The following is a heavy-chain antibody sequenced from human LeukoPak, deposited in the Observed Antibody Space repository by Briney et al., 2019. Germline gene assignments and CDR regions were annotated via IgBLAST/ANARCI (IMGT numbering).Heavy chain of an antibody. V-gene: IGHV3-66*01. Sequence: GGSLRLSCAASGFTVSRNYMSWVRQAPGKGLEWVSVIYSGGRTYYADSVKGRFTISRDNSKNTLYLQMNRLRAEDTAVYYCARDLAWGAYDYWGQGTLVTVSS. CDR2: IYSGGRT. J-gene: IGHJ4*02. CDR1: GFTVSRNY. D-gene: IGHD7-27*01. CDR3: ARDLAWGAYDY.